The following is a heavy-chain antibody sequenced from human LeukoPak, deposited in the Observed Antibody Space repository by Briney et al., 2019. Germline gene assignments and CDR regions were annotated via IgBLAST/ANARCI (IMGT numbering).Heavy chain of an antibody. CDR2: ISRSSSHI. Sequence: PGGSLRLSCAASGFTFSSYSMNWVRQAPGKGLEWVSSISRSSSHIYYADSVKGRFTISRDNAKNSLYLQMNSLRAEDTAVYYCARDRSGYDILTGYPGLDYWGQGTLVTVSS. D-gene: IGHD3-9*01. J-gene: IGHJ4*02. CDR1: GFTFSSYS. CDR3: ARDRSGYDILTGYPGLDY. V-gene: IGHV3-21*01.